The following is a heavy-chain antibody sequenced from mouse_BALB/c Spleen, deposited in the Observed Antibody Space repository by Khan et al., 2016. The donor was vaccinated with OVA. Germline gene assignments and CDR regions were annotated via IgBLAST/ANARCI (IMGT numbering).Heavy chain of an antibody. CDR2: IWAGGST. Sequence: QVQLKESGPGLVAPSQSLSITCTVSGFSLTSYGVHWVRQPPGKGLEWLGVIWAGGSTNYNSALMSRLSISKDNSKSQVFLKMNSLQTDDTAMYFCTRFYDPYYALDYWGQGTSVTVSS. V-gene: IGHV2-9*02. J-gene: IGHJ4*01. D-gene: IGHD2-3*01. CDR1: GFSLTSYG. CDR3: TRFYDPYYALDY.